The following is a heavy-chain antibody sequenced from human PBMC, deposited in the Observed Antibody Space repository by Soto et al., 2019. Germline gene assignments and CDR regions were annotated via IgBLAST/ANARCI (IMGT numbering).Heavy chain of an antibody. CDR3: AKSLIGDSYYFDY. Sequence: GGSLRLSCAASGFTFDDYAMHWVRQAPGKGLEWVSGISWNSGSIGYADSVKGRFTISRDNAKNSLYLQMNSLRAEDTALYYCAKSLIGDSYYFDYWGQGTLVTVSS. J-gene: IGHJ4*02. D-gene: IGHD4-17*01. CDR1: GFTFDDYA. V-gene: IGHV3-9*01. CDR2: ISWNSGSI.